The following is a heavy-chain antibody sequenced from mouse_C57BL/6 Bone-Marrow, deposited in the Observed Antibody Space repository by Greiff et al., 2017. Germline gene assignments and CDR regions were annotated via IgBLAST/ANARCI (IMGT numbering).Heavy chain of an antibody. V-gene: IGHV1-82*01. CDR3: ARWGTDFDY. J-gene: IGHJ2*01. CDR2: IYPGDGDT. D-gene: IGHD3-3*01. CDR1: GYAFSSSW. Sequence: VQLQESGPELVKPGASVKISCKASGYAFSSSWMNWVKQRPGKGLEWIGRIYPGDGDTNYNGKFKGKATLTADKSSSTAYMQLSSLTSEDSAVYFCARWGTDFDYWAKAPLSQSPQ.